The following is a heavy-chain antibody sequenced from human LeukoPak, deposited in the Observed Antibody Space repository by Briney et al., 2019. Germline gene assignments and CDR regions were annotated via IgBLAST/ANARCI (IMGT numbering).Heavy chain of an antibody. D-gene: IGHD1-20*01. V-gene: IGHV3-21*04. Sequence: GGSLRLSCAASGFTFSSYSMNWVRQAPGKGLEWVSSISSSSSYIYYADSVKGRFTISRDNAKNSLYLQMNSLRAEDTAVYYCARVGVTGELYPDYYYYMDVWGKGTTVTVSS. CDR2: ISSSSSYI. CDR3: ARVGVTGELYPDYYYYMDV. J-gene: IGHJ6*03. CDR1: GFTFSSYS.